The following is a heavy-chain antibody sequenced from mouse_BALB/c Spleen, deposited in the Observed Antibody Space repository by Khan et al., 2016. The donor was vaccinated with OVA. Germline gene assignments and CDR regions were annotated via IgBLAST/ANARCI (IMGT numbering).Heavy chain of an antibody. D-gene: IGHD2-14*01. V-gene: IGHV1-4*01. CDR1: GYTFTSYT. Sequence: QVQLQQSGAELARPGASVKMSCKASGYTFTSYTMHWVKQRPGQGLEWIGYINPSSGYTNYNQKFKDKATLTADKSSSTAYMQLSSLTSEDSAIYYCAREGANYKNDGGFAYWGQGTLVTVSA. CDR2: INPSSGYT. J-gene: IGHJ3*01. CDR3: AREGANYKNDGGFAY.